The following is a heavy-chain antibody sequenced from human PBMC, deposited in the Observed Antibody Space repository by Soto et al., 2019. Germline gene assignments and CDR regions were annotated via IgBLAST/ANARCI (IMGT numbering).Heavy chain of an antibody. CDR3: ARATRSGSPHFDH. Sequence: ASVKVSCKGAGYTFGNYYMHWVRQAPGQGLEWMGIINPSGDSTSYAQEFQGRVTMTRETSTSTLYMELSSLRSEDTAVYYCARATRSGSPHFDHWGQGTLVTVSS. J-gene: IGHJ4*02. CDR2: INPSGDST. CDR1: GYTFGNYY. D-gene: IGHD5-12*01. V-gene: IGHV1-46*01.